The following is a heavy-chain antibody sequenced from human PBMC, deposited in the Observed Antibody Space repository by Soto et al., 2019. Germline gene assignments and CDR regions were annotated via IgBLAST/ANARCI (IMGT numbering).Heavy chain of an antibody. CDR1: GYTFTGYY. CDR2: INPNSGGT. V-gene: IGHV1-2*04. J-gene: IGHJ6*03. CDR3: ARRGIAVAGNHYYYYMDV. D-gene: IGHD6-19*01. Sequence: ASVKVSCKASGYTFTGYYMHWVRQAPGQGLEWMGWINPNSGGTNYAQKFQGWVTMTRDTSISTAYMELSRLRSDDTAVYYCARRGIAVAGNHYYYYMDVWGKGTTVTVSS.